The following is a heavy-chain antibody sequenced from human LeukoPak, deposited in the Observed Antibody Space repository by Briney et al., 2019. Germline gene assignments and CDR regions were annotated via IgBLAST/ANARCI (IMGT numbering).Heavy chain of an antibody. CDR2: ISRSSSYL. CDR3: ARGRDGHGGYYSYMDV. D-gene: IGHD5-24*01. CDR1: GFTFNSYN. J-gene: IGHJ6*03. V-gene: IGHV3-21*01. Sequence: GGSLRLSCPASGFTFNSYNMNWVRQAPGKGLEWVSCISRSSSYLYYADSVKGRFTIPRDNAKNSLYLQMNSLRAEDSAVYYCARGRDGHGGYYSYMDVWGIGTTVTVSS.